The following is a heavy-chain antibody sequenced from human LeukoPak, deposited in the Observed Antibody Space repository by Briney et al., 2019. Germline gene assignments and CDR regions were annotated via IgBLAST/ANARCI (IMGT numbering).Heavy chain of an antibody. CDR3: ALNPGGGYCSSTSCYISAFDI. CDR1: GYSISSGYY. J-gene: IGHJ3*02. D-gene: IGHD2-2*02. Sequence: SETLSLTCAVSGYSISSGYYWGWIRQPPGKGLEWIGSIYHSGSTYYNPSLKSRVTIPVDTSKNQFSLKLSSVTAADTAVYYCALNPGGGYCSSTSCYISAFDIWGQGTMVTVSS. V-gene: IGHV4-38-2*01. CDR2: IYHSGST.